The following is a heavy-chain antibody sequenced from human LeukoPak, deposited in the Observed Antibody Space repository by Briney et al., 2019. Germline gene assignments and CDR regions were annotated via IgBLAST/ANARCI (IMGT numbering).Heavy chain of an antibody. CDR2: ISGSGGSA. CDR1: GFIFSNYA. J-gene: IGHJ4*02. CDR3: PRKYDSSGYYDH. V-gene: IGHV3-23*01. Sequence: GGSLRFSCAASGFIFSNYAMSWVRQAPGKGLEWVSTISGSGGSANYADSVKGRFTVSRDNSKNTLYMQMNSLRVEDTAVYYCPRKYDSSGYYDHWGQGTLVTVSS. D-gene: IGHD3-22*01.